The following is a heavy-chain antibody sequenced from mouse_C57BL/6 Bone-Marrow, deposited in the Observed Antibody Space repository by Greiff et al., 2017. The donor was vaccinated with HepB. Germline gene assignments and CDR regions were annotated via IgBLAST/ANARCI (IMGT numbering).Heavy chain of an antibody. J-gene: IGHJ3*01. Sequence: DVMLVESGGGLVQPGGSLSLSCAASGFTFTDYYMSWVRQPPGKALEWLGFIRNKANGYKTEYSASVKGRFTISRDNSQSILYLQMNALRAEDSATYYCARTVDSSAGFAYWGQGTLVTVSA. D-gene: IGHD3-2*02. CDR2: IRNKANGYKT. V-gene: IGHV7-3*01. CDR3: ARTVDSSAGFAY. CDR1: GFTFTDYY.